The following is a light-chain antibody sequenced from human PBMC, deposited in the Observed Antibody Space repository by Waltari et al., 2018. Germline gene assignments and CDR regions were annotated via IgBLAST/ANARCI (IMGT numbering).Light chain of an antibody. CDR1: SSDVGRYNL. J-gene: IGLJ1*01. Sequence: QSALTQPASVSGSPGQSLTISCTGTSSDVGRYNLVSVYQHHPGKAPKLMIYEGSKRPSGVSNRFSGSKSGNTASLTISGLQAEDEADYYCCSYAGSSTYVFGTGTKVTVL. V-gene: IGLV2-23*01. CDR2: EGS. CDR3: CSYAGSSTYV.